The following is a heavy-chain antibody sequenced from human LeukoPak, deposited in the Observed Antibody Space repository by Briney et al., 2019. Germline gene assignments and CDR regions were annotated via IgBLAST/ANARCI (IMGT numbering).Heavy chain of an antibody. D-gene: IGHD4-17*01. CDR2: INPNSGGT. V-gene: IGHV1-2*02. CDR1: GYTFTGYY. Sequence: ASVKVSCKASGYTFTGYYMHWVRQAPGQGLEWMGWINPNSGGTNYAQKFQGRVTMTRDTSISIAYMELSRLRSDDTAVYYCAREEDYERAFDYWGQGTLVTVSS. CDR3: AREEDYERAFDY. J-gene: IGHJ4*02.